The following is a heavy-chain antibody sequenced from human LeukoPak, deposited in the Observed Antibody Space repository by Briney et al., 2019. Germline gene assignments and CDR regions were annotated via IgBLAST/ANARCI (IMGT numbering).Heavy chain of an antibody. CDR3: ARGVYDYVWGSYRYPHY. J-gene: IGHJ4*02. D-gene: IGHD3-16*02. CDR1: GFTFDDYA. V-gene: IGHV3-11*01. Sequence: GRSLRLSCAASGFTFDDYAMHWVRQAPGKGLEWVSYISSSGSTIYYADSVKGRFTISRNNAKNSLYLQMNSLRAEDTAVYYCARGVYDYVWGSYRYPHYWGQGTLVTVSS. CDR2: ISSSGSTI.